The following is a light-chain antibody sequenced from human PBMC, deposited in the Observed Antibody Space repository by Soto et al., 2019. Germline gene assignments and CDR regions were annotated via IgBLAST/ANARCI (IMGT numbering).Light chain of an antibody. J-gene: IGLJ3*02. CDR1: SSNIGAGYD. CDR2: GNS. Sequence: QSVLTQPPSVSGAPGQRVTISCTGSSSNIGAGYDVHWYQQLPGTAPKLPIYGNSNRPSGVPDRFSGSKSGPSASLAITGLRAEDEADYYCQSYDSSLSGWVFGGGTKVTVL. CDR3: QSYDSSLSGWV. V-gene: IGLV1-40*01.